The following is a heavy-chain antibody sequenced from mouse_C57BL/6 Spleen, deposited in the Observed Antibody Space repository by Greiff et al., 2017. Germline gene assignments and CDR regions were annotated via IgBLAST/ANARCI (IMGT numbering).Heavy chain of an antibody. V-gene: IGHV14-2*01. Sequence: VQLQQSGAELVKPGASVKLSCTASGFNINDYYMHWVKQRTEQGLEWIGRIDPEDGENKYAPKFQGKATITADTSSNTAYLQLSSLTSEDTAVYYCARERFITTVVATGDYWGQGTTLTVSS. CDR2: IDPEDGEN. CDR3: ARERFITTVVATGDY. CDR1: GFNINDYY. D-gene: IGHD1-1*01. J-gene: IGHJ2*01.